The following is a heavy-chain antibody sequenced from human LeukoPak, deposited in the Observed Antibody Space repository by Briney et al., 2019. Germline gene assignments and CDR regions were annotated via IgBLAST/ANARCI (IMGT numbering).Heavy chain of an antibody. CDR1: GDSISYFY. CDR2: TSSSGNT. D-gene: IGHD2-2*01. Sequence: PSETLSLTCSVSGDSISYFYWSWIRQAAGKGLEWIGRTSSSGNTDYNASLKSRVTMSVDTSKNQLSLKLSSVTAADTAVYYCARGLGEYQLLGMADYWGQGTLVTVSS. J-gene: IGHJ4*02. CDR3: ARGLGEYQLLGMADY. V-gene: IGHV4-4*07.